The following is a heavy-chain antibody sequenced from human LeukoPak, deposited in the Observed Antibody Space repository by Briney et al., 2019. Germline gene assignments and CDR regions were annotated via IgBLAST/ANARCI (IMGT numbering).Heavy chain of an antibody. V-gene: IGHV4-4*07. D-gene: IGHD3-22*01. Sequence: SETLSLTCTVSGGSISSYYWSWIRQPAGKGLEWIGRIYTSGSTNYNPSLKSRVTMSVDTSKNQFSLKLSSLTAADTAVYYCASKRSGYYSGFFDYWGQGTLVTVSS. J-gene: IGHJ4*02. CDR3: ASKRSGYYSGFFDY. CDR2: IYTSGST. CDR1: GGSISSYY.